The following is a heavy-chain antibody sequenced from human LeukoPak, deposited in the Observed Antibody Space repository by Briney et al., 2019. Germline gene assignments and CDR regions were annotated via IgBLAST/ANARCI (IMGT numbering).Heavy chain of an antibody. D-gene: IGHD4-23*01. CDR3: ARLDYGGPLGFDP. CDR1: GYSISSGYY. Sequence: SETLSLTCTVSGYSISSGYYWGWIRQPPGKGLEWIGSIYHSGSTYYNPSLKSRVTISVDTSKNQFSLKLSSVTAADTAVYYCARLDYGGPLGFDPWGQGTLVTVSS. V-gene: IGHV4-38-2*02. J-gene: IGHJ5*02. CDR2: IYHSGST.